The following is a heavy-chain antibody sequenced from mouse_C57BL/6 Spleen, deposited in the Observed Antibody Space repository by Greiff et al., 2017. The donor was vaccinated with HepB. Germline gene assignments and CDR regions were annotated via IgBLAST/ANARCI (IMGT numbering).Heavy chain of an antibody. J-gene: IGHJ2*01. Sequence: VQLQQPGAELVRPGSSVKLSCKASGYTFTSYWMDWVKQRPGQGLEWIGNIYPSDSETHYNQKFKDKATLTVDKSSSTAYMQLSSLTSEDSAVYYCAREGYYEGFDYWGQGTTLTVSS. D-gene: IGHD2-3*01. CDR1: GYTFTSYW. CDR2: IYPSDSET. CDR3: AREGYYEGFDY. V-gene: IGHV1-61*01.